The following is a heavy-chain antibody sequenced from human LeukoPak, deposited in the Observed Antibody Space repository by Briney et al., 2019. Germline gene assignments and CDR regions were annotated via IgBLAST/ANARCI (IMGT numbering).Heavy chain of an antibody. CDR2: IYPGDSDT. CDR1: GYSFTSYW. J-gene: IGHJ4*02. Sequence: GESLKISCKGSGYSFTSYWIGWVRQMPGKGLEWMGIIYPGDSDTRYSPSFQGQVTISADKSISTAYLQWSSLKASDTAMYYCAALCITMIVVVIKMDYFDYWGQGTLVTVSS. V-gene: IGHV5-51*01. D-gene: IGHD3-22*01. CDR3: AALCITMIVVVIKMDYFDY.